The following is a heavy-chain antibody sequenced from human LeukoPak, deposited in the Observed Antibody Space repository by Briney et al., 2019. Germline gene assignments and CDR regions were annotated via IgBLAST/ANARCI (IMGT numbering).Heavy chain of an antibody. D-gene: IGHD2-2*01. CDR2: TYYRSKWSF. CDR3: ARGKYTSFDN. Sequence: SQTLSLTCAISGDSLFTDSVAWNWIRQSPSRGLEWLGRTYYRSKWSFDYAVSVKSRITINAATSKNQFSLQLNSVTPEDTAMYYCARGKYTSFDNWGQGILVTVSS. V-gene: IGHV6-1*01. J-gene: IGHJ4*02. CDR1: GDSLFTDSVA.